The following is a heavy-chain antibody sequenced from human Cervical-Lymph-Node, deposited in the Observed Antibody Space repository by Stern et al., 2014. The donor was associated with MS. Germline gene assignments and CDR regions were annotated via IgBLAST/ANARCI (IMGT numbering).Heavy chain of an antibody. CDR2: ISGSGGST. V-gene: IGHV3-23*01. J-gene: IGHJ4*02. CDR3: ATDRSYIGGLFFDN. CDR1: GFTFSNYA. D-gene: IGHD3-10*01. Sequence: EVQLLESGGGLVQPGKSLRLSCVDSGFTFSNYAMNWVRQAPGKGLEWVSGISGSGGSTYYADSVKGRFTISRDNSKNTLFLQMNSLRAEDTAIYYCATDRSYIGGLFFDNWGQGTLVTVSS.